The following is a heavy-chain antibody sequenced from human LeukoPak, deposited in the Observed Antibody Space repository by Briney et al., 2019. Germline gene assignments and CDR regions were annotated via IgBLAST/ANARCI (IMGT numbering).Heavy chain of an antibody. D-gene: IGHD3-3*01. CDR3: ARHGSSEFDY. V-gene: IGHV4-39*01. Sequence: SEALSLTCTVSGGSISSKSHYWGWIRQPPGKGLEWIVSMDYSGSTYYNPSLQSRSTMSVDTSKNQFSLRLTSVTAADTAVYYCARHGSSEFDYWGQGTLVTVSS. J-gene: IGHJ4*02. CDR2: MDYSGST. CDR1: GGSISSKSHY.